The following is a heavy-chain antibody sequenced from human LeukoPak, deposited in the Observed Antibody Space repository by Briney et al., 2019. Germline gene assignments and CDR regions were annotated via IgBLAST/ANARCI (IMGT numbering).Heavy chain of an antibody. CDR1: GFTFDDYA. Sequence: PGRSLRLSCAASGFTFDDYAMHWARQAPGKGLEWVSGISWNSGSIGYADSVKGRFTISRDNAKNSLYLQMNSLRAEDTALYYCALIDCTSTSCHDYWGQGTLVTVSS. V-gene: IGHV3-9*01. D-gene: IGHD2-2*01. CDR2: ISWNSGSI. J-gene: IGHJ4*02. CDR3: ALIDCTSTSCHDY.